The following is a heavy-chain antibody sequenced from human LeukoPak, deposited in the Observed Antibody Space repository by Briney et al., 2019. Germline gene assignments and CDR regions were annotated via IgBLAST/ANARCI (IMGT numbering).Heavy chain of an antibody. V-gene: IGHV1-8*01. D-gene: IGHD5-24*01. Sequence: ASVKVSCKAPGYTFTSYDINWVRQATGQGLEWMGWMNPNSGNTGYAQKFQGRVTMTRNTSISTAYMELSSLRSEDTAVYYCARGQRVEMATIQPWGQGTLVTVSS. CDR1: GYTFTSYD. CDR3: ARGQRVEMATIQP. CDR2: MNPNSGNT. J-gene: IGHJ5*02.